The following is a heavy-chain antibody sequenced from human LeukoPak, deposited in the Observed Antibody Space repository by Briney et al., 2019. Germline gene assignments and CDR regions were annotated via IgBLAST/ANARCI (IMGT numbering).Heavy chain of an antibody. CDR2: FYVGGAT. J-gene: IGHJ4*02. Sequence: GGSLRLSCAASGFIFSSYGMSWVRQTPGKGLEWVSVFYVGGATYYAASVKGRFTISRDNSENTLYLQMKSLRAEDTAVYYCARGDGYNFFDYWGQGILVTVFS. CDR3: ARGDGYNFFDY. V-gene: IGHV3-53*01. D-gene: IGHD5-24*01. CDR1: GFIFSSYG.